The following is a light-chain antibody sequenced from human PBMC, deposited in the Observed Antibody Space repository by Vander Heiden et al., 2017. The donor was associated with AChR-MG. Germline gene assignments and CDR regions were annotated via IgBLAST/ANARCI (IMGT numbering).Light chain of an antibody. Sequence: VLTQSPSASASLGASVKLTCTLRSSHSSDAIAWHQQQPETGPRYLMKVDSDGSHSKGDGIPDRFSGSSSGAERYLIISSLQSEDEADYYCQTWGTDIPYVFGTGTKVTVL. CDR1: SSHSSDA. J-gene: IGLJ1*01. V-gene: IGLV4-69*01. CDR3: QTWGTDIPYV. CDR2: VDSDGSH.